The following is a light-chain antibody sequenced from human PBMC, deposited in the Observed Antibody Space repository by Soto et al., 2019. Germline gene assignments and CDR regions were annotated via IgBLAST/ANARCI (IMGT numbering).Light chain of an antibody. Sequence: DIVMTQTPLSSPVTLGQPASISCRSSQSLVHGDGNTYLSWLQQRPGQPSRLLIYRISMPFSGVPDRFSGSGVGTDFTLKISRVEAEDVGIYYCMQATQVPWTFGQGTKVEIK. V-gene: IGKV2-24*01. CDR2: RIS. CDR1: QSLVHGDGNTY. CDR3: MQATQVPWT. J-gene: IGKJ1*01.